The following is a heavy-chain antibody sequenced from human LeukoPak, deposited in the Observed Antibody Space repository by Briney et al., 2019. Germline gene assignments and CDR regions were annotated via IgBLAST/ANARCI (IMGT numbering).Heavy chain of an antibody. CDR3: ARVGYSYGILAWDYFDY. CDR2: MYHSGRT. J-gene: IGHJ4*02. D-gene: IGHD5-18*01. Sequence: SETLSLTCTVSGGSISSSRYYWGWIRQPPGKGLEWIGTMYHSGRTYYNPSLKSRVTISVDTSKNQFSLKLSSVTAADTAVYYCARVGYSYGILAWDYFDYWGQGALVTVSS. V-gene: IGHV4-39*07. CDR1: GGSISSSRYY.